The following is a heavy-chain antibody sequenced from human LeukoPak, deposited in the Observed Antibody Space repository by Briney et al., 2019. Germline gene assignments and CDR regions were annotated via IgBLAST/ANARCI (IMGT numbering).Heavy chain of an antibody. Sequence: PSETLSLTCTVSGGSISSYYWSWIRQPPGKGLEWIGYIYYSGSTNYNPSLKSRVTISVDTSKNQFSLKLSSVTAADTAVYYCARRTRRIAAAGTLGYYFDYWGQGTLVTVSS. D-gene: IGHD6-13*01. J-gene: IGHJ4*02. CDR1: GGSISSYY. CDR2: IYYSGST. CDR3: ARRTRRIAAAGTLGYYFDY. V-gene: IGHV4-59*08.